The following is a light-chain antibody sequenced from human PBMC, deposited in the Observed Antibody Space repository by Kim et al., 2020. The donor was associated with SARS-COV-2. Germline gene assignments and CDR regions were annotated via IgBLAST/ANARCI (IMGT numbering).Light chain of an antibody. CDR2: EDN. V-gene: IGLV6-57*04. CDR1: SGSIASNY. CDR3: QSYDSSNQV. Sequence: NFMLTQPHSVSESPGKTVTISFTRSSGSIASNYVQWYQQRPGSAPTTVIYEDNQRPSGVPDRFSGSIDSSSNSASLPISGLKTEDEADYYCQSYDSSNQVFGGGTQLTVL. J-gene: IGLJ3*02.